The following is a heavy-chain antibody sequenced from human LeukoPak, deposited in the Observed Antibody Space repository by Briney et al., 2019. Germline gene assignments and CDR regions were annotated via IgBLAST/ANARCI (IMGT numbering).Heavy chain of an antibody. CDR3: AKATMVRGESPFDY. CDR2: ISGSGGST. D-gene: IGHD3-10*01. V-gene: IGHV3-23*01. J-gene: IGHJ4*02. Sequence: PGGSLRPSCAASGFTFSSYAMSWVRQAPGKGLEWVSAISGSGGSTYYADSVKGRFTISRDNSKNTLYLQMNSLRAEDTAVYYCAKATMVRGESPFDYWGQGTLVTVSS. CDR1: GFTFSSYA.